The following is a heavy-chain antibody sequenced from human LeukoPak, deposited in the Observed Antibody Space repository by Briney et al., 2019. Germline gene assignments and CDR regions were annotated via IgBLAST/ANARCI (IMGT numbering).Heavy chain of an antibody. CDR2: ISAKNGNT. Sequence: ASVKVSCKASGYTLTSYGISWVRQAPGQGLEWMGWISAKNGNTKYAQKVQGRVTMTTDTSTTTAYMELRSLRSDDTAVYYCARDTEWEKNPDYFDYWGQGTLVTVSS. CDR1: GYTLTSYG. V-gene: IGHV1-18*01. CDR3: ARDTEWEKNPDYFDY. J-gene: IGHJ4*02. D-gene: IGHD1-26*01.